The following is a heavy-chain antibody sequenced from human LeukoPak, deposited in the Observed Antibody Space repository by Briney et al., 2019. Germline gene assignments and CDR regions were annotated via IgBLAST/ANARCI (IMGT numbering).Heavy chain of an antibody. D-gene: IGHD3-9*01. J-gene: IGHJ6*03. CDR3: AKDVPGVVATGMDV. Sequence: ASVKVSCKAAGYTFTGYYMHWVREAPGQGLEWMGWINPNSGGTKYEQKFQGRVTMTRDTSISTAYMELSRLRSDDTAVYYCAKDVPGVVATGMDVWGKGTTVTVSS. V-gene: IGHV1-2*02. CDR2: INPNSGGT. CDR1: GYTFTGYY.